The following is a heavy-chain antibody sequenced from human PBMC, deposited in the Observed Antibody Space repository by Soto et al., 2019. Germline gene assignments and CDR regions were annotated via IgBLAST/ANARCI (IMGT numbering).Heavy chain of an antibody. CDR1: GGSFSGYD. J-gene: IGHJ4*02. V-gene: IGHV4-34*01. CDR3: ARTRQASKDEVVAATRYFDY. D-gene: IGHD2-15*01. CDR2: INHSGST. Sequence: SETLCVRCAVEGGSFSGYDWSWIRQPPGKGLEWIGEINHSGSTNYNPSLKSRVTISVDTSKNQFSLKLSSVTAADTAVYYCARTRQASKDEVVAATRYFDYWGQGTLVTVSS.